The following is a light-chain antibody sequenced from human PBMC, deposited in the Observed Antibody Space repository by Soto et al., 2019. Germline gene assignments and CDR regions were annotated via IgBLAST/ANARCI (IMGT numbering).Light chain of an antibody. CDR3: SSYAGSNNYVL. CDR2: EVT. Sequence: QSVLTQPPSASGSPGQSVAISRTGTSSDVGGYNYVSWYQQYPGKAPKLMVYEVTKRPSGVPDRFSGSKSGNTASLTVSGLQAEDEADYYCSSYAGSNNYVLFGGGTKLTVL. CDR1: SSDVGGYNY. V-gene: IGLV2-8*01. J-gene: IGLJ3*02.